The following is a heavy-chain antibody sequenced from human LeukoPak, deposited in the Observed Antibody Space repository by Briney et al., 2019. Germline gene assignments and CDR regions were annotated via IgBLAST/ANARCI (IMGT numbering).Heavy chain of an antibody. D-gene: IGHD2-21*01. V-gene: IGHV1-46*01. J-gene: IGHJ1*01. CDR2: INPSGGST. CDR1: GYTFTSYY. CDR3: ARDRGGGDWPSPGYFQH. Sequence: GASVKVSCKASGYTFTSYYMHWVRQAPGQGLEWMGIINPSGGSTSYAQKFQGRVTMTRDTSTSTVYMELSSLRSEDTAVYYCARDRGGGDWPSPGYFQHWGQGTLVTVSS.